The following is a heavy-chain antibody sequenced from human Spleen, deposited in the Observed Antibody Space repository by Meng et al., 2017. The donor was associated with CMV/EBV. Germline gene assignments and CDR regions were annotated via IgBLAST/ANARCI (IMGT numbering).Heavy chain of an antibody. CDR2: ISYDGSNK. CDR3: ARAEWFDP. CDR1: GFTFRSYA. V-gene: IGHV3-30*04. Sequence: GESLKISCAASGFTFRSYAMHWVHQAPGKGLEWVAVISYDGSNKYYADSVKGRFTISRDKSKNTLYLQMNSLRAEDTAVYYCARAEWFDPWGRGTLVTVSS. J-gene: IGHJ5*02.